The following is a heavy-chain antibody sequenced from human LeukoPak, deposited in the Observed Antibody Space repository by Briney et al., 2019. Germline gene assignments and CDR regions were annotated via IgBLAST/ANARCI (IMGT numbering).Heavy chain of an antibody. CDR3: ARGTTGRTGGVDC. CDR2: IRSSSSYI. V-gene: IGHV3-21*01. J-gene: IGHJ4*02. CDR1: GFTFSTYT. Sequence: GGSLRLSCAVSGFTFSTYTMNWVRQAPGKGLEWVSSIRSSSSYIYYADSVKGRFTISRDNAKNSLYLQMNSLRAEDTAVYYCARGTTGRTGGVDCWGQGTLVSVSS. D-gene: IGHD1-1*01.